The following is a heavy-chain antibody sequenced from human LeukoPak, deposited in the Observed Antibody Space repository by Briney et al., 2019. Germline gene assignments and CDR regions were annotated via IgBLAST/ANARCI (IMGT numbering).Heavy chain of an antibody. CDR3: ARNDVAAAGDY. CDR1: GFTFRNNW. CDR2: IKPDGSEK. J-gene: IGHJ4*02. D-gene: IGHD6-13*01. V-gene: IGHV3-7*01. Sequence: PGGPLRLSCEVSGFTFRNNWITWVRRPPGGGLKWVANIKPDGSEKNYVDSVKGRFTISRDDAKNSLFLQMNSLRPEDTAVYFCARNDVAAAGDYWGQGTLVTVSS.